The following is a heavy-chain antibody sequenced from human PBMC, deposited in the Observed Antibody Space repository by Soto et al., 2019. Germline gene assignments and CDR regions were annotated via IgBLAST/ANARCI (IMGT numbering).Heavy chain of an antibody. Sequence: SETLSLTCTVSGGSISSYYWSWIRQPPGKGLKWIGYIYYSGSTNYNPSLKSRVTISVDTSKNQFSLKLSSVTAADTAVYYCARDGGDTAMAYWGQGTLVTVSS. J-gene: IGHJ4*02. CDR2: IYYSGST. V-gene: IGHV4-59*01. CDR1: GGSISSYY. D-gene: IGHD5-18*01. CDR3: ARDGGDTAMAY.